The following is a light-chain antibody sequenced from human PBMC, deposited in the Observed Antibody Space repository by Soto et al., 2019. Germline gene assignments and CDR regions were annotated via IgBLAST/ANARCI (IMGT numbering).Light chain of an antibody. J-gene: IGKJ3*01. CDR3: QKYDGVPQ. CDR2: DAS. CDR1: QDITNH. Sequence: DIQMTQSPSSLSASVGDTVTITCQASQDITNHLNWYQHKPGKAPNLLIYDASHLETGVPSRFTGSGSGTYFTLTISSLQSEDIATYYCQKYDGVPQFGPGTRVDL. V-gene: IGKV1-33*01.